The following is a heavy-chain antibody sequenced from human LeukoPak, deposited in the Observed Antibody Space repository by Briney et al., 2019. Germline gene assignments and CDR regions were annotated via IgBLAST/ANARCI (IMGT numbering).Heavy chain of an antibody. CDR2: INPSGGST. V-gene: IGHV1-46*01. J-gene: IGHJ4*02. CDR1: GYTFTSYY. Sequence: GAPVKVSCKASGYTFTSYYMHWVRQAPGQGLEWMGIINPSGGSTSYAQKFQGRVTMTRDMSTSTVYMELSSLRSEDTAVYYCARELEGYGYDYWGQGTLVTVS. D-gene: IGHD5-18*01. CDR3: ARELEGYGYDY.